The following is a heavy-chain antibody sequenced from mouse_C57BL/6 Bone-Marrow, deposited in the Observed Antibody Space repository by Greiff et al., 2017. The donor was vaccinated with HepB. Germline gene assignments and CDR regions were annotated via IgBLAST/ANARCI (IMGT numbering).Heavy chain of an antibody. D-gene: IGHD1-1*01. CDR1: GYTFTSYT. CDR3: ARGYYHDY. J-gene: IGHJ2*01. Sequence: QVHVKQSGAELARPGASVKMSCKASGYTFTSYTMHWVKQRPGQGLEWIGYINPSSGYTKYNQKFKDKATLTADKSSSTAYMQLSSLTSEDSAVYYCARGYYHDYWGQGTTLTVSS. V-gene: IGHV1-4*01. CDR2: INPSSGYT.